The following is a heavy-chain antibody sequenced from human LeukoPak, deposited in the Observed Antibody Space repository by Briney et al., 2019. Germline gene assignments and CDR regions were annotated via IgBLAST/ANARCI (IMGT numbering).Heavy chain of an antibody. CDR1: GFTFSSYG. D-gene: IGHD2-2*01. Sequence: GGSLRLSCAASGFTFSSYGMHWVRQAPGKGLEWVAVIWYDGSNKYYADSVKGRFTISRDNSKNTLYLQMNSLRAEDTAVYYCAREVVPAAMAYYYYYGMDVWGQGTTVTVSS. V-gene: IGHV3-33*01. J-gene: IGHJ6*02. CDR3: AREVVPAAMAYYYYYGMDV. CDR2: IWYDGSNK.